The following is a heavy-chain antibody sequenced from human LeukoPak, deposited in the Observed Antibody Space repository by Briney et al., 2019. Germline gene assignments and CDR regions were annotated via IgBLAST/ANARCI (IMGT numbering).Heavy chain of an antibody. D-gene: IGHD5-18*01. CDR2: IIPVLNIT. CDR3: ARDQGLTAPPPYGLDV. V-gene: IGHV1-69*04. CDR1: GGTFSSSA. Sequence: GSSVTVSCKTSGGTFSSSAITWVRQAPGQGLEWMGRIIPVLNITTYAQKFQGRVTITADTSTSTAYMELSSLRSEETAVYYCARDQGLTAPPPYGLDVWGQGTTVTVSS. J-gene: IGHJ6*02.